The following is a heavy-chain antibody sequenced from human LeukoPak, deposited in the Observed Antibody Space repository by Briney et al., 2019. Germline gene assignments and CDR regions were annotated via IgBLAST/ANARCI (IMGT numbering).Heavy chain of an antibody. V-gene: IGHV1-18*01. CDR3: ARIPYDSSGSRSDY. CDR2: ISAYNGNT. CDR1: GYTFTSYG. D-gene: IGHD3-22*01. J-gene: IGHJ4*02. Sequence: ASVKVSCKASGYTFTSYGISWVRQAPGQGLEWMGWISAYNGNTNYAQKFQGRVTMTRNTSISTAYMELSSLRSEDTAVYYCARIPYDSSGSRSDYWGQGTLVTVSS.